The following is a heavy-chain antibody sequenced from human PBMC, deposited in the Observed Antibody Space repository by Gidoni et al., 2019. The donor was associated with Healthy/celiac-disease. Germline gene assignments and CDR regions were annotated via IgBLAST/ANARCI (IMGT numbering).Heavy chain of an antibody. CDR1: GCTFSSHA. CDR2: IIPILGTA. J-gene: IGHJ5*02. V-gene: IGHV1-69*01. D-gene: IGHD3-3*01. CDR3: ASSRNYDFWSGYYTSFNWFDP. Sequence: QVQLVQSGAEVKKPGSSVTVSCKASGCTFSSHAISWVRQAPGQGLEWMGGIIPILGTANYAQKFQGRVTITADESTSSAYMELSSLRSEDTAVYYCASSRNYDFWSGYYTSFNWFDPWGQGTLVTVSS.